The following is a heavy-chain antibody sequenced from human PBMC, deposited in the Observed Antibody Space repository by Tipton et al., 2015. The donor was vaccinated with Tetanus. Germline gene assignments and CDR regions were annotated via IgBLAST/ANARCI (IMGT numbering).Heavy chain of an antibody. Sequence: TLSLTCAVYGGSFSGYYWSWIRQPPGKGLEWIGEINHSGSTNYNPSLKSRVTISVDTSKNQFSLKLSSVTAADTAVYYCARGRNGPTRLRPVGGDAGMDVWGQGTTVTVSS. CDR3: ARGRNGPTRLRPVGGDAGMDV. V-gene: IGHV4-34*01. J-gene: IGHJ6*02. D-gene: IGHD1-14*01. CDR1: GGSFSGYY. CDR2: INHSGST.